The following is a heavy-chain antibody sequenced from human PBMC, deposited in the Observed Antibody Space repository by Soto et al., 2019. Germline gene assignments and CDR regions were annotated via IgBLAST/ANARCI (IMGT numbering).Heavy chain of an antibody. CDR1: GYTFTIYG. J-gene: IGHJ4*02. V-gene: IGHV1-18*01. CDR2: ISAYNANT. CDR3: ARDYPPVDY. Sequence: ASVKVSCKASGYTFTIYGISGVRQAPGQGHEWMGWISAYNANTKYAQKLQGRVTMTTATSTTTAYMELRSLRSDDQAVYYCARDYPPVDYWGQRTLVTVSS. D-gene: IGHD3-16*02.